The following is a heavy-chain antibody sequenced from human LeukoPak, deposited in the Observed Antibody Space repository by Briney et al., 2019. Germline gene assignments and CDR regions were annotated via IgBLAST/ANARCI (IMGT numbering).Heavy chain of an antibody. J-gene: IGHJ4*02. CDR1: GFTFSSYY. D-gene: IGHD2-2*01. CDR3: AHGAMYQLDY. V-gene: IGHV3-23*01. Sequence: GGSLRLSCAASGFTFSSYYMHWVRQAPGRGLEWVSGIGGSGGSTNYADSVKGRFTISRDNSKNTLYLQMNSLRAEDTAVYYCAHGAMYQLDYWGQGTLVTVSS. CDR2: IGGSGGST.